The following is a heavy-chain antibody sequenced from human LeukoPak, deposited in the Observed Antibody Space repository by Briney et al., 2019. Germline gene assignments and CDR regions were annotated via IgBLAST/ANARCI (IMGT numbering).Heavy chain of an antibody. Sequence: PSETLSLTCTVSGGSISSYYWSWIRQPPGKGLEWIGYIYYSGSTNYNPSLKSRVTISVDTSKNQFSLKLSSVTAADTAVYYCARDLMISPNHAFDIWGQGTLVTVSS. V-gene: IGHV4-59*01. J-gene: IGHJ4*02. CDR2: IYYSGST. D-gene: IGHD3/OR15-3a*01. CDR3: ARDLMISPNHAFDI. CDR1: GGSISSYY.